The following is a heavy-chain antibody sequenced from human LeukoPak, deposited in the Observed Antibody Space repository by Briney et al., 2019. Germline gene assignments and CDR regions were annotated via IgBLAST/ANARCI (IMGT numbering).Heavy chain of an antibody. CDR3: VWFGELLSFEY. Sequence: GGSLRLSCAASGFIFSSYSINWVRQAPGKGLEWVSSISSSSSFIYYADSLKGRFAISRDNVKDSVYLQMNSLGGEDTAVYYCVWFGELLSFEYWGQGTLVTVSS. CDR1: GFIFSSYS. V-gene: IGHV3-21*01. D-gene: IGHD3-10*01. J-gene: IGHJ4*02. CDR2: ISSSSSFI.